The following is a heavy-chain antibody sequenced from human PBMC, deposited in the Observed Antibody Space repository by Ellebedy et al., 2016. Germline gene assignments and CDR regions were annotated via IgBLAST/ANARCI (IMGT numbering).Heavy chain of an antibody. CDR1: GGSVSSGTYQ. Sequence: SETLSLTCTVSGGSVSSGTYQWSWIRQPPGKGLEWIGYIYYSGTTNYNPSLKSRVTTSLDTSKNQFSLRLNSVTAADTAVYYCATFMVGPARIYDSWGQGTLVTVSS. V-gene: IGHV4-61*01. J-gene: IGHJ4*02. D-gene: IGHD4/OR15-4a*01. CDR3: ATFMVGPARIYDS. CDR2: IYYSGTT.